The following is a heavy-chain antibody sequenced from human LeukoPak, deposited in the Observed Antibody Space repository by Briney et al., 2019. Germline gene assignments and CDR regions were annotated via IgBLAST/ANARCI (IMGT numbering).Heavy chain of an antibody. D-gene: IGHD4-17*01. Sequence: GGSLRLSCAASGGTFSSYAISWVRQAPGQGLEWMGGIIPIFGTANYAQKFQGRVTITADESTSTAYMELSSLRSEDTAVYYCARLDYGVPSVDYWGQGTLVTVSS. CDR1: GGTFSSYA. CDR3: ARLDYGVPSVDY. J-gene: IGHJ4*02. V-gene: IGHV1-69*01. CDR2: IIPIFGTA.